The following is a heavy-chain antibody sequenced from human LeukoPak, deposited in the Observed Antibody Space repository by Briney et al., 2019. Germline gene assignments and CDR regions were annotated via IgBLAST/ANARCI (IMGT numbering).Heavy chain of an antibody. J-gene: IGHJ4*02. Sequence: PSETLSLTCAVYGGSFSSYYWSWIRQPPGKGLEWIGEVNHSGSTNYNPSLKSRVTISVDTSKNQFSLKLSSVTAADTAVYYCARSMVRGVRQTLYYFDYWGQGTLVTVSS. CDR1: GGSFSSYY. CDR3: ARSMVRGVRQTLYYFDY. CDR2: VNHSGST. D-gene: IGHD3-10*01. V-gene: IGHV4-34*01.